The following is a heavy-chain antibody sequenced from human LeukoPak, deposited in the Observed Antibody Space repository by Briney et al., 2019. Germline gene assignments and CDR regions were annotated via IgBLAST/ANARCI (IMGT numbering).Heavy chain of an antibody. CDR2: IYYDGST. CDR1: GGSISSSSYY. V-gene: IGHV4-39*07. CDR3: ARETSQKRIAVADPYYYYYYMDV. J-gene: IGHJ6*03. D-gene: IGHD6-19*01. Sequence: SETLSLTCTVSGGSISSSSYYWGWIRQPPGKGLEWIGSIYYDGSTYYNPSLKSRVTMSVDTSKNQFSLKLSSVTAADTAVYYCARETSQKRIAVADPYYYYYYMDVWGKGTTVTVSS.